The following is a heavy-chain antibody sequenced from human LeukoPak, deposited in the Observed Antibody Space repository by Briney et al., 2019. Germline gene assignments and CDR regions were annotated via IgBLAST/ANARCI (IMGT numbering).Heavy chain of an antibody. CDR3: ARGFGSYCSSSSCWRYFDY. CDR1: GFTFSDHY. Sequence: GGSLRLSCAASGFTFSDHYMDWVRQAPGKGLEWVGRSRNKANSYSIDYAASVKGRFIISRDDSENSLYLQMSSLKTEDTAVYYCARGFGSYCSSSSCWRYFDYWGQGALVTVSS. J-gene: IGHJ4*02. CDR2: SRNKANSYSI. V-gene: IGHV3-72*01. D-gene: IGHD2-2*01.